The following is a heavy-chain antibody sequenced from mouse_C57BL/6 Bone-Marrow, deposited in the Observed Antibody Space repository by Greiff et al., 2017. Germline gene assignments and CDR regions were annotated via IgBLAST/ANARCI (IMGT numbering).Heavy chain of an antibody. Sequence: QVQLQQSGPGLVQPSQRLSITCTVSGFSFTSYGVHWVRQSPGKGLEWLGVIWRGGSTDYNAAFMSRLSITKDNSKSQVFFKMNSLQADDTAIYYCAKNDYYGSSFLFAYWGQGTLVTVSA. CDR3: AKNDYYGSSFLFAY. CDR2: IWRGGST. J-gene: IGHJ3*01. D-gene: IGHD1-1*01. CDR1: GFSFTSYG. V-gene: IGHV2-5*01.